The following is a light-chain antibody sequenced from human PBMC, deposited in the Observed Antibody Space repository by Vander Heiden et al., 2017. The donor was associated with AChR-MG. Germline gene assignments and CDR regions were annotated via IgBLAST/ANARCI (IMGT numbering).Light chain of an antibody. Sequence: QSALTQPASVSGSPGQSITISCTGTSSDVENYNLVSWYQQHPGKAPKLIIYGVTKRPSGVSNRFSGSKSGNTASLTISGLQAEDEADYYCCSYAGSDTLLFGGGTKLTVL. CDR2: GVT. CDR1: SSDVENYNL. J-gene: IGLJ3*02. CDR3: CSYAGSDTLL. V-gene: IGLV2-23*02.